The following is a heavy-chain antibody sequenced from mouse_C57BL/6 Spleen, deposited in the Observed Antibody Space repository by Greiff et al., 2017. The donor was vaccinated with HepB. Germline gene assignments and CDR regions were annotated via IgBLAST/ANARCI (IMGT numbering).Heavy chain of an antibody. V-gene: IGHV3-5*01. Sequence: DVQLQESGPGLVKPSQTVFLTCTVTGISITTGNYRWSWIRQFPGNKLEWIGYIYYSGTITYNPSLTSRTTITRDTPKNQFFLEMNSLTAEDTATYYCARGIYDGYYGYFDYWGQGTTLTVSS. CDR3: ARGIYDGYYGYFDY. CDR1: GISITTGNYR. J-gene: IGHJ2*01. CDR2: IYYSGTI. D-gene: IGHD2-3*01.